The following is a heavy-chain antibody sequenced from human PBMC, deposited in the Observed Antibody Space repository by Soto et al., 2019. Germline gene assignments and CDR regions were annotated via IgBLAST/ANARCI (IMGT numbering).Heavy chain of an antibody. D-gene: IGHD2-2*02. J-gene: IGHJ5*02. CDR3: ARESPPRYCSSTSCYTEYSSSSNWFDP. CDR1: GYTFTSYG. Sequence: ASVKVSCKASGYTFTSYGISCGRQAPGQGLEWMGWISAYNGNTNYAQKLQGRVTMTTDTSTSTAYMELRSVRSDDTAVYYCARESPPRYCSSTSCYTEYSSSSNWFDPWGQGTLVTVSS. V-gene: IGHV1-18*04. CDR2: ISAYNGNT.